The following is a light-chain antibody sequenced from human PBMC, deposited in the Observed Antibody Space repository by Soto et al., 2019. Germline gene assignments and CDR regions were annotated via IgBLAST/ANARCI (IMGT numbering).Light chain of an antibody. CDR3: QQRSNWPPVIT. J-gene: IGKJ4*01. CDR2: DAS. CDR1: QSVTTF. Sequence: EIVLTQSPATLSLSPGERVTLSCRASQSVTTFLAWYQQKPDQAPRLLIYDASTRATGIPARFSGSGSGTDFTLTISSLEPEDFAVYYCQQRSNWPPVITFGGGTKVEIK. V-gene: IGKV3-11*01.